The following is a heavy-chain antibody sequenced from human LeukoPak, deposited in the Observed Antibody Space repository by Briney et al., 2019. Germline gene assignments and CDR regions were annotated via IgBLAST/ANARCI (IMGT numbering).Heavy chain of an antibody. J-gene: IGHJ4*02. CDR1: GGSISSGDYY. V-gene: IGHV4-30-4*01. D-gene: IGHD3-3*01. CDR3: ASNDFWSGFDY. CDR2: IYYSGST. Sequence: PSQTLSLTCTVSGGSISSGDYYWSWIRPPPGKGLEWIGYIYYSGSTYYNPSLKSRVTISVDTSKNQFSLKLSSVTAADTAVYYCASNDFWSGFDYWGQGTLVTVSS.